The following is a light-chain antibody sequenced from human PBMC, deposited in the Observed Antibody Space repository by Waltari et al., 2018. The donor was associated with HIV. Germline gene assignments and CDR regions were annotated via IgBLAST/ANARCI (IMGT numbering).Light chain of an antibody. CDR3: SAWDDSVTGPV. J-gene: IGLJ3*02. V-gene: IGLV2-23*02. Sequence: QSALTQPASVSGSPGQSITISCTGSSSDVGNYNLVSWYQQHPGKAPKFMIYEVTKRPSGVSNRFSGSKFGNTASLTISGLQSEDEADYYCSAWDDSVTGPVFGGGTKLTVL. CDR1: SSDVGNYNL. CDR2: EVT.